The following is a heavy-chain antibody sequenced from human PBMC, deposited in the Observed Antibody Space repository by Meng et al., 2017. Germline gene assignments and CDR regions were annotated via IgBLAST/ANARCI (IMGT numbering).Heavy chain of an antibody. V-gene: IGHV3-23*01. CDR3: AKFGNGVTLKSCYIDL. CDR1: GFNLCTQA. J-gene: IGHJ2*01. CDR2: ISSGGDT. D-gene: IGHD1-1*01. Sequence: VSRLVSRGRVVQLGRSLRPSLAELGFNLCTQAIAWVRQAPGKGLEWVSAISSGGDTYYADSVRVRFTISRDNSKNTLYLQMNILRAEDTAVYYCAKFGNGVTLKSCYIDLWGRGTLVTVSS.